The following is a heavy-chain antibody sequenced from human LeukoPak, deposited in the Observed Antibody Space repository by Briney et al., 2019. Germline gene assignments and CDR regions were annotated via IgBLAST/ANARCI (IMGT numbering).Heavy chain of an antibody. D-gene: IGHD2-15*01. Sequence: GGSLRLSCAASGFTFSTYAMHWVRQAPGKGLEYVSAISYDGGSTYYATSLKGRFSISRDNSKSTLYLQMGSLRAEDMAVYYCARVKFGTDRGGGLDVWGQGTTVTVSS. CDR2: ISYDGGST. J-gene: IGHJ3*01. CDR1: GFTFSTYA. CDR3: ARVKFGTDRGGGLDV. V-gene: IGHV3-64*01.